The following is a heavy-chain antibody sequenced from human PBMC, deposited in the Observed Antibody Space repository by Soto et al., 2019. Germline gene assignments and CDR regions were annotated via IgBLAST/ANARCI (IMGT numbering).Heavy chain of an antibody. CDR3: SRAPHEYGLDV. V-gene: IGHV3-7*01. CDR1: GFTFSNYW. J-gene: IGHJ6*02. CDR2: IDPDGTGK. Sequence: GGSLRLSCEASGFTFSNYWMNWVRLAPGKGLEWVANIDPDGTGKYYLDSVKGRFTITRDNAKNSVYLQMSSLRAEDTALYYCSRAPHEYGLDVWGQGTTVTVSS.